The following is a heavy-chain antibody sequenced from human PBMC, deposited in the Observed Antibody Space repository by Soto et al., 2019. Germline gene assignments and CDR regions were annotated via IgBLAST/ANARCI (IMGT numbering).Heavy chain of an antibody. Sequence: QVQLVQSGAEVKKPGASVKVSCKASGYTFTSYGISWVRQAPGQGLEWMGWISAYNGNTNYAQKLQGRATMTTDTPTSTAYMELRSLRSDDTAVYYCARAIYTTYGDYPWYFDYWGQGTLVTVSS. J-gene: IGHJ4*02. D-gene: IGHD4-17*01. CDR3: ARAIYTTYGDYPWYFDY. V-gene: IGHV1-18*01. CDR1: GYTFTSYG. CDR2: ISAYNGNT.